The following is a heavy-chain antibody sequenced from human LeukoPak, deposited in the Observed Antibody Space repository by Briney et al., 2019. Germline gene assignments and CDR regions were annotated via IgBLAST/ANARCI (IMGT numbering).Heavy chain of an antibody. Sequence: GGSLRLSCTASGFTFGDYAMSWFRQAPGKGLEWVSVIYSGGATYYADSVKGRFTISRDNSKNTLYLQMNSLRAEDTAVYYCARDRCSGGSCYGFDPWGQGTLVTVSS. V-gene: IGHV3-66*01. CDR1: GFTFGDYA. CDR2: IYSGGAT. CDR3: ARDRCSGGSCYGFDP. J-gene: IGHJ5*02. D-gene: IGHD2-15*01.